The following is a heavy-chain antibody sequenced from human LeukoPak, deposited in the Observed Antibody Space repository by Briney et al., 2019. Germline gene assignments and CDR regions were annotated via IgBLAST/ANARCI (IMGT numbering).Heavy chain of an antibody. CDR2: IYPGDSDT. Sequence: GESLKISCKSSGYSFTNYWIAWVRQMPGKGLEWMGIIYPGDSDTRYSPSFQGQVTISADKSISTAYLQWSSLKASDTAMYYCARHGYRSGWYPGDYWGQGTLVTVSS. V-gene: IGHV5-51*01. J-gene: IGHJ4*02. CDR3: ARHGYRSGWYPGDY. CDR1: GYSFTNYW. D-gene: IGHD6-19*01.